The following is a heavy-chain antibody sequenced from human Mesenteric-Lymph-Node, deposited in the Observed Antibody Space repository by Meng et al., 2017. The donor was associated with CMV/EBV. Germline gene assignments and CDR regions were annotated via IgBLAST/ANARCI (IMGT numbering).Heavy chain of an antibody. D-gene: IGHD6-6*01. CDR3: ARDITSSSRWFDP. CDR2: INPSGGST. J-gene: IGHJ5*02. V-gene: IGHV1-46*01. CDR1: GYTFTNYL. Sequence: CKESGYTFTNYLINWVRQAPGEGLEWMGIINPSGGSTNYAQKFQGRVTMTGDTSTSTVYMELGSLNSDDTAVYFCARDITSSSRWFDPWGQGTLVTVSS.